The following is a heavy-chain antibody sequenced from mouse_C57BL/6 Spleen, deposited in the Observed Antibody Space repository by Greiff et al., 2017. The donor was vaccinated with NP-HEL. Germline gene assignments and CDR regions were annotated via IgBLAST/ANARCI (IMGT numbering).Heavy chain of an antibody. CDR2: ISDGGSYT. V-gene: IGHV5-4*03. J-gene: IGHJ3*01. Sequence: EVKLVESGGGLVKPGGSLKLSCAASGFTFSSYAMSWVRQTPEKRLEWVATISDGGSYTYYPDNVKGRFTISRDNAKNNLYLQMSHLKSEDTAMYDCARGERGRFAYWGQGTLVTVSA. CDR1: GFTFSSYA. CDR3: ARGERGRFAY.